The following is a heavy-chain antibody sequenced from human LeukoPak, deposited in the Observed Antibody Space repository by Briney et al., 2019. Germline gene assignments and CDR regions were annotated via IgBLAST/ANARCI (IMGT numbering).Heavy chain of an antibody. CDR1: GFTFSSYW. D-gene: IGHD3-22*01. J-gene: IGHJ4*02. Sequence: GGSLRLSCAASGFTFSSYWMSWVRQAPGKGLEWVSSISSSSTYIDYADSMKGRFTISRDNAKNSLYLQMNSLRAEDTAVYYCARFITGPYYFDYWGQGTLVTVSS. CDR2: ISSSSTYI. V-gene: IGHV3-21*01. CDR3: ARFITGPYYFDY.